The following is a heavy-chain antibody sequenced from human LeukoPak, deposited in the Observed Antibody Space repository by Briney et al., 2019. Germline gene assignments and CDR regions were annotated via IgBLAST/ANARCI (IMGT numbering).Heavy chain of an antibody. CDR2: IIPIFGTA. Sequence: SVKVSCKASGGTFSSYAISWVRQAPGQGLEWMGGIIPIFGTANYAQKFQGRVTITADESTSTAYMELSSLRSEDTAVYYCARESSIFGVVDHPHWYFDLWGRGTLVTVSS. CDR1: GGTFSSYA. V-gene: IGHV1-69*13. J-gene: IGHJ2*01. CDR3: ARESSIFGVVDHPHWYFDL. D-gene: IGHD3-3*01.